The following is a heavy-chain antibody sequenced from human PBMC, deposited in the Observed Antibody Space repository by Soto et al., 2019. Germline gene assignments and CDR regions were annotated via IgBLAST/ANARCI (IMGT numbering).Heavy chain of an antibody. CDR1: GFTFGSRA. CDR2: ITDSGGDT. D-gene: IGHD3-10*01. V-gene: IGHV3-23*01. CDR3: ARGSKDSYQGSRIFDF. J-gene: IGHJ4*02. Sequence: GSLRLSCVASGFTFGSRAMSWVRQAPGEGLEWASTITDSGGDTKYADSVRGRFTISRDNSKNTLYLQMSSLRAEDSAVYYCARGSKDSYQGSRIFDFWGRGTLVTVSS.